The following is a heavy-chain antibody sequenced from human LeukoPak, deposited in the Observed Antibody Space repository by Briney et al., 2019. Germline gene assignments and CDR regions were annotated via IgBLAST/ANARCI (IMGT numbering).Heavy chain of an antibody. Sequence: SETLSLTCTVSGDSISSGDYYWSWIRQPPGKGLESIGFIHYTGTTYYNPSLKSRLTLSVDTSKNQFSLQLNSVTPEDTAVYYCARAVAGTEGWFNSWGRGTLVTVSS. D-gene: IGHD6-19*01. V-gene: IGHV4-30-4*01. J-gene: IGHJ5*01. CDR3: ARAVAGTEGWFNS. CDR2: IHYTGTT. CDR1: GDSISSGDYY.